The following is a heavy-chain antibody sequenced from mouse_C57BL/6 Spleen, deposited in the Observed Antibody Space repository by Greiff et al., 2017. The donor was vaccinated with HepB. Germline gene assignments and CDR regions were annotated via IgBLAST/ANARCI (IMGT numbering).Heavy chain of an antibody. J-gene: IGHJ2*01. D-gene: IGHD3-3*01. CDR3: TREGGHVFDY. Sequence: QVQLQQSGAELVRPGASVTLSCKASGYTFTDYEMHWVKQTPVHGLEWIGAIDPETGGTAYNQKFKGKAILTADKSSSTAYMELRSLTSEDSAVDYCTREGGHVFDYWGQGTTLTVSS. CDR2: IDPETGGT. CDR1: GYTFTDYE. V-gene: IGHV1-15*01.